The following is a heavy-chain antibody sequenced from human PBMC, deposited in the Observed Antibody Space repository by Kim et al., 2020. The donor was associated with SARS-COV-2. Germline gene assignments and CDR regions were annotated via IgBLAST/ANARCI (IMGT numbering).Heavy chain of an antibody. D-gene: IGHD3-22*01. CDR3: ARGSSGYYYVFGY. J-gene: IGHJ4*02. Sequence: YNPSRKSRVTISVDTSKNQFSLKLSSVTAADTAVYYCARGSSGYYYVFGYWGQGTLVTVSS. V-gene: IGHV4-30-2*04.